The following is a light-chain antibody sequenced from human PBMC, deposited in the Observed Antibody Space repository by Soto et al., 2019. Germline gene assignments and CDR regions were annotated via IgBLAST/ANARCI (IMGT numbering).Light chain of an antibody. CDR1: SSNIGGNS. Sequence: QSVMTQPPSVSAAPGQKVTISCSGSSSNIGGNSVSGYQQLPGTAPKLHIYDDDKRPSGIPDRFSGSKSGTSATLGITGFQTGDEADYYCGAWDSSRSAYVFATGTKVTVL. J-gene: IGLJ1*01. V-gene: IGLV1-51*01. CDR3: GAWDSSRSAYV. CDR2: DDD.